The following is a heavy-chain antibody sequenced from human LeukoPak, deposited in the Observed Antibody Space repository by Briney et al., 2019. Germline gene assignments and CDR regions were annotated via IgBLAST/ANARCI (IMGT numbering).Heavy chain of an antibody. CDR2: ISGSSSYI. V-gene: IGHV3-21*01. D-gene: IGHD3-16*01. CDR1: GFTFSSYS. CDR3: AREVWGSGFQH. Sequence: TGGSLRLSCAASGFTFSSYSMNWVRQAPGKGLEWVSSISGSSSYIYYADSVKGRFTISRDNAKNSLYLQMNSLRAEDTAVYYCAREVWGSGFQHWGQGTLVTVSS. J-gene: IGHJ1*01.